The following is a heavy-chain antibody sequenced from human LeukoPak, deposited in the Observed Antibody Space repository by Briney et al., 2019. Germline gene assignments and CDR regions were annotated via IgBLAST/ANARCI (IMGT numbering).Heavy chain of an antibody. V-gene: IGHV1-46*01. Sequence: ASVKVSCKASGYTFTSYYMHWVRQPPGQGLEWMGIINPSGGSTSYAQKFQDRVTMTRDMSTSTVYMELSSLSSEDTAVYYWAREGSPLYYYYMDVWGKGTTVTVSS. CDR2: INPSGGST. CDR1: GYTFTSYY. CDR3: AREGSPLYYYYMDV. J-gene: IGHJ6*03. D-gene: IGHD2-15*01.